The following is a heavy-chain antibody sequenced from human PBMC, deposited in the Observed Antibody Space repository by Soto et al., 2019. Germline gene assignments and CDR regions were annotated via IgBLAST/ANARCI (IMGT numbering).Heavy chain of an antibody. CDR1: GYTFTGYY. J-gene: IGHJ6*02. D-gene: IGHD6-13*01. V-gene: IGHV1-2*04. CDR2: INPNSGGT. CDR3: ARVRGFALSSSRYDYYYYYNGMDV. Sequence: RASVKVSCKASGYTFTGYYMHWVRQAPGQGLEWMGWINPNSGGTNYAQKFQGWVTMTRDTSISTAYMELSRLRSDDTAVYYCARVRGFALSSSRYDYYYYYNGMDVWGQGTTVTVSS.